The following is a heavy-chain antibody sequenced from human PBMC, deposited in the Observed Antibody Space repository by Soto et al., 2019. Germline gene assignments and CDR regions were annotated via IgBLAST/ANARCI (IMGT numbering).Heavy chain of an antibody. CDR3: ARDRVRGSIAAAGRGTADWFDP. V-gene: IGHV3-7*05. J-gene: IGHJ5*02. Sequence: EVQLVESGGGLVQPGGSLRLSCAASGFTFSSYWMSWVRQAPGKGLEWVANIKQDGSEKYYVDSVKGRFTISRDNAKNSLYLQMNSLRAEDTAVYYCARDRVRGSIAAAGRGTADWFDPWGQGTLVTVSS. CDR2: IKQDGSEK. D-gene: IGHD6-13*01. CDR1: GFTFSSYW.